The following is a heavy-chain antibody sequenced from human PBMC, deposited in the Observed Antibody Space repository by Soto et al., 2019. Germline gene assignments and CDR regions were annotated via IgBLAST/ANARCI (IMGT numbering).Heavy chain of an antibody. D-gene: IGHD3-22*01. CDR3: AAESSGYYLNWFDP. CDR1: GFTFSSYD. CDR2: ISSSGSTI. Sequence: SLRLSCAASGFTFSSYDMNWVRQAPGKGLEWVSYISSSGSTIYYADSVKGRFTISRDNAKNSLYLQMNSLRAEDTAVYYCAAESSGYYLNWFDPWGQGTLVTVSS. J-gene: IGHJ5*02. V-gene: IGHV3-48*03.